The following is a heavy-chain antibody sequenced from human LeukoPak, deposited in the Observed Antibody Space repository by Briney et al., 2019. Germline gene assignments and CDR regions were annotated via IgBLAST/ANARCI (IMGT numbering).Heavy chain of an antibody. Sequence: PSETLSLTCAVYGGSFSGYYWSWIRQPPGKGLEWIGEINHSGSTNHNPSLKSRVTISVDTSKNQFSLKLSSVTAADTAVYYCARARGNIFNRPYYYYYGMDVWGQGTTVTVSS. CDR3: ARARGNIFNRPYYYYYGMDV. CDR2: INHSGST. J-gene: IGHJ6*02. D-gene: IGHD2/OR15-2a*01. V-gene: IGHV4-34*01. CDR1: GGSFSGYY.